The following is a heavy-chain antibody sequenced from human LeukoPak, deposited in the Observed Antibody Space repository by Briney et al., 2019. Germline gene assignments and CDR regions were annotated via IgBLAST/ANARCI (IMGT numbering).Heavy chain of an antibody. J-gene: IGHJ4*02. CDR3: ARGSYNWNFPGDY. V-gene: IGHV3-33*01. Sequence: GGSLRFSCAASGFTFSSYGMHWVRQAPGKGLEWVAVIWYDGSNKYYADSVKGRFTISRDTSKNTLYLQMNSLRAEDTAVYYCARGSYNWNFPGDYWGQGTLVTVSS. CDR2: IWYDGSNK. CDR1: GFTFSSYG. D-gene: IGHD1-7*01.